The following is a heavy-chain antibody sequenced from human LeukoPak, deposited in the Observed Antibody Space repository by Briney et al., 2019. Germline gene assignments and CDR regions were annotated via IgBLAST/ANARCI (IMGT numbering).Heavy chain of an antibody. CDR1: GGSFSGYY. V-gene: IGHV4-34*01. Sequence: LETLSLTCAVYGGSFSGYYWSWIRQPPGKGLEWIGEINHSGSTNYNPSLKSRVTISVDTSKNQFSLKLSSVTAADTAVYYCARHVGVYYYGSGSYRGGFDPWGQGTLVTVSS. J-gene: IGHJ5*02. CDR3: ARHVGVYYYGSGSYRGGFDP. D-gene: IGHD3-10*01. CDR2: INHSGST.